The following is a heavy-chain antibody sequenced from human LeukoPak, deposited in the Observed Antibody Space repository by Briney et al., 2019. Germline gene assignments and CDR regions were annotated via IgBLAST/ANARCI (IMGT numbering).Heavy chain of an antibody. D-gene: IGHD2-15*01. CDR2: IIPIFGTA. V-gene: IGHV1-69*13. J-gene: IGHJ4*02. CDR3: AREPGYCSGGSCYSSYDDY. CDR1: GGTFSSYA. Sequence: SVKVSCKASGGTFSSYAISWVRQAPGQGLEWMGGIIPIFGTANYAEKFQGRVTITADESKSTAYMELSSLRSEDTAVYYCAREPGYCSGGSCYSSYDDYWGQGTLVTVSS.